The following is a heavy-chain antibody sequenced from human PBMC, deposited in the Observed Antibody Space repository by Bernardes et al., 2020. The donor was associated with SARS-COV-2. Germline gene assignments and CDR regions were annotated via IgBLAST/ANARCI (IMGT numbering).Heavy chain of an antibody. CDR2: IYYSGST. CDR1: GGSLSSSSYY. D-gene: IGHD6-19*01. CDR3: ARGIAVAGLDDYYYYYGMDV. V-gene: IGHV4-39*01. Sequence: EPLSLTCTVSGGSLSSSSYYWGWIRQPPGKGLEWIGSIYYSGSTYYNPSLKSRVTISVDTSKNQFSLKLSSVTAADTAVYYCARGIAVAGLDDYYYYYGMDVWGQGTTVTVSS. J-gene: IGHJ6*02.